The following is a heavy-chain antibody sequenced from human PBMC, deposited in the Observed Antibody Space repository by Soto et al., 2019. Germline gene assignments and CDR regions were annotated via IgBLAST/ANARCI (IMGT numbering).Heavy chain of an antibody. CDR1: GITVSDHY. Sequence: DVQVVESAGGLVQPGGSLRLSCTVSGITVSDHYMSWVRQAPGKGLEWVSVIYPGGNPYYPASVKGRFTISRDDSRNTLHLQMNNLRVADTAVYYCARPTDPDCGGECYSCPLDYWGQGSLVTVSP. CDR3: ARPTDPDCGGECYSCPLDY. V-gene: IGHV3-66*01. J-gene: IGHJ4*02. D-gene: IGHD2-21*01. CDR2: IYPGGNP.